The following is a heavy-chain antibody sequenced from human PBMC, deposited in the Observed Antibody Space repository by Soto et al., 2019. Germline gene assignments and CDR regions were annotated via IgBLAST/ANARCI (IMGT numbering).Heavy chain of an antibody. CDR1: GFTFSDHY. CDR3: ARPPDDSRGYYPN. Sequence: EVQLVESGGGLVQPGGSLRLSCAASGFTFSDHYMDWVRQTPGKGLEWVGRTRNKAKSYTTEYAASVKGRFTISSDDSKNSMYLQMNSLKTEDTAVYYCARPPDDSRGYYPNWGQGTLVTVSS. D-gene: IGHD3-22*01. CDR2: TRNKAKSYTT. V-gene: IGHV3-72*01. J-gene: IGHJ4*02.